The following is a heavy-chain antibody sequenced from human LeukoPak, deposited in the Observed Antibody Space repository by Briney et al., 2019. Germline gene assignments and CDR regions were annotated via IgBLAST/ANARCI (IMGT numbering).Heavy chain of an antibody. V-gene: IGHV3-30-3*01. CDR1: GFTFSSYA. J-gene: IGHJ4*02. CDR3: ARDNAYYDFWSGYPDY. D-gene: IGHD3-3*01. CDR2: ISYDGSNK. Sequence: PGGSLRLSCAASGFTFSSYAMHWVRQAPGKGLEWVAVISYDGSNKYYADSVKGRFTISRDNSKNTLYLQMNSLRAEDTAVYYCARDNAYYDFWSGYPDYWGQGTLVTVSS.